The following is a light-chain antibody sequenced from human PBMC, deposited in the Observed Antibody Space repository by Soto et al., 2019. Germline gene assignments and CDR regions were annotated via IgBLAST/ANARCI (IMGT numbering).Light chain of an antibody. CDR3: LQYDSRYT. J-gene: IGKJ2*01. Sequence: VNISLSSVSAYVRDRVTITCRASQSIGRWLAWYQQKPGKAPRLLIYDVSSLESGVPSRFSGSGSGTEFTLTISSLQPDDFATYYCLQYDSRYTFGQVS. CDR1: QSIGRW. V-gene: IGKV1-5*01. CDR2: DVS.